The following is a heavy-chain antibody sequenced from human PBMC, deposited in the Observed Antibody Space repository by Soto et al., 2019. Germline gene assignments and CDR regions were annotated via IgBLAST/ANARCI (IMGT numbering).Heavy chain of an antibody. V-gene: IGHV4-30-4*01. CDR1: GGFISKGDYH. D-gene: IGHD5-12*01. J-gene: IGHJ4*02. CDR2: TYPSGST. Sequence: SETLSLTCTVSGGFISKGDYHWSWIRQPPGKGLEWIGYTYPSGSTYYNASLRSRVTISIDASKNQFSLKLNSVTAADTAVYYCAREGGYDSPHGCWGQGTLVTVSS. CDR3: AREGGYDSPHGC.